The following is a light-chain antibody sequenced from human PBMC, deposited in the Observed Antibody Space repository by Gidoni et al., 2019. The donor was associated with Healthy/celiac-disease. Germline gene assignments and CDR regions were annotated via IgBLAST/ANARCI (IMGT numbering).Light chain of an antibody. CDR2: AAF. V-gene: IGKV1-39*01. J-gene: IGKJ5*01. CDR1: QSIRSY. CDR3: QHSYSTPLIT. Sequence: DIQMTQSPSSLSASVGDRVTITCRASQSIRSYLNWYKQKPGNAHKRLIDAAFSLQSGVPSKFSGSGSGTDFTLTISSLQPEDFATYYCQHSYSTPLITFGQGTRLEIK.